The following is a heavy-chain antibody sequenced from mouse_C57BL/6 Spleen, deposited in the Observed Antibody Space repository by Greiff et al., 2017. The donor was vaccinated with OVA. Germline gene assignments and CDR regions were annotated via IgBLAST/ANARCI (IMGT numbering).Heavy chain of an antibody. D-gene: IGHD2-3*01. V-gene: IGHV1-64*01. CDR1: GYTFTSYW. CDR3: ARGGGGYYLYCAMDY. CDR2: IHPNSGST. Sequence: QVLLQQPGAELVQPGASVKLSCKASGYTFTSYWMHWVQQRPGQGLEWIGLIHPNSGSTNYNETFKIKAKLTVDKSSSTAYMQLSSLTSEDSAVYYCARGGGGYYLYCAMDYWGQGTSVTVSS. J-gene: IGHJ4*01.